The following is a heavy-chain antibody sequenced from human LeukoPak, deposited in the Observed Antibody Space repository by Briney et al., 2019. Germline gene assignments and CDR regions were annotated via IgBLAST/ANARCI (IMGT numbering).Heavy chain of an antibody. V-gene: IGHV3-21*01. J-gene: IGHJ6*02. Sequence: GGSLRLPCAASGLTFSSYSMNWVRQAPGRGLEWVSSISSSSSYIYYADSVKGRYTISRDNAKNSLYLQMNSLRAEDTAVYYCARDSRLVVVAATTAGYYYGMDVWGQGTTVTVSS. CDR2: ISSSSSYI. CDR1: GLTFSSYS. D-gene: IGHD2-15*01. CDR3: ARDSRLVVVAATTAGYYYGMDV.